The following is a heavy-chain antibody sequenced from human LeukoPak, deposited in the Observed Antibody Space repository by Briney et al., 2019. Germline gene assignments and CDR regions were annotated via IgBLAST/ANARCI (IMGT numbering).Heavy chain of an antibody. V-gene: IGHV4-61*01. CDR2: IYYSGST. CDR3: ARVKDGASELRFDY. Sequence: SETLSLTCTVSGGSVSSGSYYWSWIRQPPGKGLEWIGYIYYSGSTNYNPSLKSRVTISVDTSKNQFSLKLSSVTAADTAVYYCARVKDGASELRFDYWGQGTLVTVSS. J-gene: IGHJ4*02. CDR1: GGSVSSGSYY. D-gene: IGHD3-16*01.